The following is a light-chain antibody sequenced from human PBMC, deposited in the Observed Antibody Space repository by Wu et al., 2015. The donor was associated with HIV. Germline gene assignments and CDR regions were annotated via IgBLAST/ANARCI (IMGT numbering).Light chain of an antibody. CDR3: QKYNTAPWT. CDR1: QGISSY. J-gene: IGKJ1*01. V-gene: IGKV1-27*01. Sequence: IQLTQSPSSLSASVGDRVTITCRASQGISSYLAWYQQKPGKAPNLLIYATSTLQSGVPSRFSGSGSGTDFTLTISSLQPEDVATYYCQKYNTAPWTFGQGTKVEMK. CDR2: ATS.